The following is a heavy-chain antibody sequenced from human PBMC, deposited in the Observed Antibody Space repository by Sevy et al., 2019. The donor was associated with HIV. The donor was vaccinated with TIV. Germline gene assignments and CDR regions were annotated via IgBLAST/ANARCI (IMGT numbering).Heavy chain of an antibody. Sequence: GESLKISCKGSGYSFTSYWIVWVRQMPGKGLEWMGIIYPGDSDTRYSPSFQGQVTISADKSISTAYLQWSSLKASDTAMYYCARLDRAYCGGDCPPRGGVDYWGQRTLVTVSS. J-gene: IGHJ4*02. D-gene: IGHD2-21*02. CDR3: ARLDRAYCGGDCPPRGGVDY. CDR2: IYPGDSDT. V-gene: IGHV5-51*01. CDR1: GYSFTSYW.